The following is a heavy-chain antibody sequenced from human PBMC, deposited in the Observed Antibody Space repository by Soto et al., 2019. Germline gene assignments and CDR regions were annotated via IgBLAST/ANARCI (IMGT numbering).Heavy chain of an antibody. D-gene: IGHD4-17*01. CDR2: ISGSGGST. Sequence: PGGSLRLSCAASGFTFSSYAMSWVRQAPGKGLEWVSAISGSGGSTYYADSVKGRFTISRDNSKNTLFLQMNSLRAEDTAVYYFAKDLDGDYPYYFDYWGQGTLVTVSS. CDR1: GFTFSSYA. V-gene: IGHV3-23*01. CDR3: AKDLDGDYPYYFDY. J-gene: IGHJ4*02.